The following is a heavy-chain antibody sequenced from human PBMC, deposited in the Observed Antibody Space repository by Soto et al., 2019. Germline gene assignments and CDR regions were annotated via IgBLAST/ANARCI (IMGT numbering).Heavy chain of an antibody. D-gene: IGHD5-18*01. V-gene: IGHV4-39*01. CDR2: IYYSGST. CDR3: ARHKIPRDSYGYFDY. Sequence: SETLSLTCSVSGGSISSSSYYWGWIRQPPGKGLEWIGTIYYSGSTYYNPSLKSRVTISVDTSKNQFSLKLSSVTAADTAMFYCARHKIPRDSYGYFDYWGQGTLVTVSS. CDR1: GGSISSSSYY. J-gene: IGHJ4*02.